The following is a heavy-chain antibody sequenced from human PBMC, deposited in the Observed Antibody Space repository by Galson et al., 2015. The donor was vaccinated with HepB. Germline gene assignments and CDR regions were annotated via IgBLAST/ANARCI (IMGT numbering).Heavy chain of an antibody. Sequence: SLRLSCAASGFTFSTYWMHWVRQAPGKGLVWVSRINSDGSSTTYADSVKGRFTISRDNAKNTLYLQVNSLRAEGTAVYYCAREDYGGTVDAFDLWGQGTMGTVSS. CDR2: INSDGSST. CDR1: GFTFSTYW. CDR3: AREDYGGTVDAFDL. J-gene: IGHJ3*01. D-gene: IGHD4-23*01. V-gene: IGHV3-74*01.